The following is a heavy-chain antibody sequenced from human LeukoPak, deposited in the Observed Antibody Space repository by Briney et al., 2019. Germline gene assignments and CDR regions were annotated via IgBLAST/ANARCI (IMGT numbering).Heavy chain of an antibody. V-gene: IGHV3-33*06. CDR2: IWYDGSNK. CDR3: AKDPYSGSYTLDY. CDR1: GFTFSSYG. D-gene: IGHD1-26*01. J-gene: IGHJ4*02. Sequence: GGSLRLSCAASGFTFSSYGMHWVRQAPGKGLEWVAVIWYDGSNKYYADSVKGRFTISRDNSKNTLYLQMNSLRAEDTAVYYCAKDPYSGSYTLDYWGQGTLVTVSS.